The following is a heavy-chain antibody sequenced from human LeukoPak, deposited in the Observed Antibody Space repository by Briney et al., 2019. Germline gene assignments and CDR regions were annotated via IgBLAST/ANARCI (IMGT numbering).Heavy chain of an antibody. Sequence: GGSLRLSCAASGFTFSSYAMSWVRQAPGKGLEWVSAISGSGGSTYYADSVKGRFTISRDNSKNTLYLQMNSLRAEDTAVYYCAKSVPMGSGWKIDPFDIWAKGQWSPSLQ. J-gene: IGHJ3*02. CDR2: ISGSGGST. D-gene: IGHD6-19*01. CDR1: GFTFSSYA. CDR3: AKSVPMGSGWKIDPFDI. V-gene: IGHV3-23*01.